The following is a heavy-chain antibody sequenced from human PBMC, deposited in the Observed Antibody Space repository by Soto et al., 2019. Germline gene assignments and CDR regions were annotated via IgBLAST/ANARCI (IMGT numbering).Heavy chain of an antibody. Sequence: QVQLVQSGAEVKKPGSSVKVSCKASGGTFSSYAISWVRQAPGQGLEWMGGIIPIFGTANYAQKFQGRVTITADESTSTAYMELSSLRSEDTAVYYCARDLPTYYDFWSGPIRAYYYGMDVWDQGTTVTVSS. CDR2: IIPIFGTA. CDR1: GGTFSSYA. J-gene: IGHJ6*02. V-gene: IGHV1-69*01. D-gene: IGHD3-3*01. CDR3: ARDLPTYYDFWSGPIRAYYYGMDV.